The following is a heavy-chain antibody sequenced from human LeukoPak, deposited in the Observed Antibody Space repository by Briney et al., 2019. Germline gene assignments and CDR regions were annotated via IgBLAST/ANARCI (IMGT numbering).Heavy chain of an antibody. CDR2: INPTGGST. CDR1: GYTFPSYF. V-gene: IGHV1-46*01. D-gene: IGHD6-6*01. J-gene: IGHJ4*02. CDR3: ARTAARRFDY. Sequence: ASVNVSCKASGYTFPSYFMHWVRQAPGQGLEWMGIINPTGGSTTYAQKFQGRVTMTRDTSTSTVYMELSSLRSDDTAVYYCARTAARRFDYWGQGTLVTVSS.